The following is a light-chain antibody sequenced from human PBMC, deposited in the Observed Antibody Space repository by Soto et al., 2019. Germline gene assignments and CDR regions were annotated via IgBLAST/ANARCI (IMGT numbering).Light chain of an antibody. CDR2: GAS. J-gene: IGKJ4*01. CDR3: QQYGSSPSLT. V-gene: IGKV3-20*01. CDR1: QSVSSSY. Sequence: EIVFTHSPGTLSLSPGERATLSCRASQSVSSSYLAWYQQKPGQAPRLLIYGASSRATGIPDRFSGSGSGTDFTLTISRLEPEDFAVYYCQQYGSSPSLTFGGGTKVDI.